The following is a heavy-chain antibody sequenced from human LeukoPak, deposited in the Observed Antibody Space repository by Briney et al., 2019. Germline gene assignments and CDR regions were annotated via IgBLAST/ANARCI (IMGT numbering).Heavy chain of an antibody. CDR2: IWYDGSNK. D-gene: IGHD3-3*01. Sequence: GGSLRLSCAASGFTFSRYGMNWVRQAPGKGLEWVAVIWYDGSNKYYADSVRGRFTSSRDNSKNTLYLQMNSLRAEDTAVYYCSRADFGMDVWGQGTTVTVSS. V-gene: IGHV3-33*07. CDR1: GFTFSRYG. CDR3: SRADFGMDV. J-gene: IGHJ6*02.